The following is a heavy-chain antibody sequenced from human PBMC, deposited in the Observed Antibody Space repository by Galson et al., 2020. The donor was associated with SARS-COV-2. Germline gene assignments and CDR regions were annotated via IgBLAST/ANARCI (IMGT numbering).Heavy chain of an antibody. CDR3: ARGPSSGSFDY. CDR2: IKTDKGNK. D-gene: IGHD6-19*01. V-gene: IGHV1-3*04. J-gene: IGHJ4*02. Sequence: VKVSCKASGYTFSDYFLHWMRKAPGKRIEWMGWIKTDKGNKKYSQTFQGRIAITRDTSASTTYMELSSLASEDTAVYFCARGPSSGSFDYWGQGTLVTVSS. CDR1: GYTFSDYF.